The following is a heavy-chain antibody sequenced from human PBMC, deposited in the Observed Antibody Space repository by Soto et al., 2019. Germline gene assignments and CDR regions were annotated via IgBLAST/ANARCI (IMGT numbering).Heavy chain of an antibody. CDR2: INPNSGGT. J-gene: IGHJ6*02. CDR1: GYTFTGYY. Sequence: ASVKVSCKASGYTFTGYYMHWVRQAPGQGLEWMGWINPNSGGTNYAQKFQGRVTMTRDTSISTAYMELSRLRSDDTAVYYCATSPLYCSGGSCYSLTYYYGMDVWGQGTTVTVSS. D-gene: IGHD2-15*01. CDR3: ATSPLYCSGGSCYSLTYYYGMDV. V-gene: IGHV1-2*02.